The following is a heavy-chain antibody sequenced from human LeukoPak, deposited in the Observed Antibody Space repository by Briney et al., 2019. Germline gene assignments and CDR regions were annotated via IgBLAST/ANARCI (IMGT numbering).Heavy chain of an antibody. D-gene: IGHD3-3*01. CDR2: FDPEDGET. CDR3: ATDKIGDYYGQRDY. Sequence: ASVKVSCKVSGYTLTELSMHWVRQAPGKGLEWMGGFDPEDGETIYAQKFQGRVTMTEDTSTDTAYMELSSLRSEDTAVYYCATDKIGDYYGQRDYWGQGTLVTVSS. CDR1: GYTLTELS. J-gene: IGHJ4*02. V-gene: IGHV1-24*01.